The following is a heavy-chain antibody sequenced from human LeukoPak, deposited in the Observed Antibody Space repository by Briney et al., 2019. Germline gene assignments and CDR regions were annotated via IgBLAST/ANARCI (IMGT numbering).Heavy chain of an antibody. J-gene: IGHJ4*02. V-gene: IGHV3-21*01. CDR1: GFTFSSYS. CDR3: ARESGSYFHPIDY. Sequence: GGSPRLSCAASGFTFSSYSMNWVRQTPGKGLEWVSSISSSSGYINYADSVKGRFTVSRDNAKNSLYLQMNSLRAEDTAVYYCARESGSYFHPIDYWGQGTLVTVSS. CDR2: ISSSSGYI. D-gene: IGHD1-26*01.